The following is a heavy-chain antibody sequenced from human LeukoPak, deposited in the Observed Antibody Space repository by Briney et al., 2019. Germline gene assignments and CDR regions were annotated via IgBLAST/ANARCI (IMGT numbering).Heavy chain of an antibody. CDR2: ISDRGGSA. J-gene: IGHJ4*02. D-gene: IGHD3/OR15-3a*01. CDR3: AKRGVVIRVILVGFHKEAYYFES. CDR1: GITLSNYG. V-gene: IGHV3-23*01. Sequence: PGGCLRLSCAVSGITLSNYGMSWVRQAPGKGLEWGAGISDRGGSAKYADSVKGRFTISRDNPKNTLYLQMNSLRDEDTAVYFCAKRGVVIRVILVGFHKEAYYFESWGQGALVTVSS.